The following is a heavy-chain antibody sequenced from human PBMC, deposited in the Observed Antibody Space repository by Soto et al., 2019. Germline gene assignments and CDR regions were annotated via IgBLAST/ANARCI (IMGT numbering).Heavy chain of an antibody. CDR2: ITSGGST. J-gene: IGHJ4*02. D-gene: IGHD4-4*01. Sequence: GGYLGLCCAAYGFTFSSYAMTWVRLAPEKGLEWVSTITSGGSTYYADSVKGRFTISRDNSKNTLYLQMNSLRAEDTAVYYCARGINEYSNFWCQATLVTVS. CDR1: GFTFSSYA. CDR3: ARGINEYSNF. V-gene: IGHV3-23*01.